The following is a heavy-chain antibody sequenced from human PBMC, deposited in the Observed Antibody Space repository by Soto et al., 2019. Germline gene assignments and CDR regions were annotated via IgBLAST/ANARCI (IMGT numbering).Heavy chain of an antibody. CDR3: ARDYYDFWSGPPDYYYSGMDV. V-gene: IGHV1-2*02. CDR2: INPNSGGT. Sequence: ASVKVSCKASGYTFTVYYMHWVRQAPGQGLEWMGWINPNSGGTNYAQKFQGRVTMTRDTSISTAYMELSRLRSDDTAVYYCARDYYDFWSGPPDYYYSGMDVWGQGTTVTVSS. D-gene: IGHD3-3*01. J-gene: IGHJ6*02. CDR1: GYTFTVYY.